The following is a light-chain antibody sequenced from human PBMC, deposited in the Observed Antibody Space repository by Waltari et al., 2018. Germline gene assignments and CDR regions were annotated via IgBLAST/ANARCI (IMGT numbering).Light chain of an antibody. CDR1: QSIRSN. J-gene: IGKJ1*01. CDR3: QQYDNWLGT. CDR2: GAS. Sequence: EMVMTQSPATLSVFPGERATLSCRASQSIRSNLAWYQHKPGQAPRLLIYGASTRATGIPARFSGSGSGTDFTLTISSLQSEDFAVYFCQQYDNWLGTFGQGTKVEIK. V-gene: IGKV3-15*01.